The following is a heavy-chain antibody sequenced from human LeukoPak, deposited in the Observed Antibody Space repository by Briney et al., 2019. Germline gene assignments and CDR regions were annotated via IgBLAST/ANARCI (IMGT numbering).Heavy chain of an antibody. D-gene: IGHD3-22*01. V-gene: IGHV4-39*01. Sequence: SETLSLTCTVSGGSISSYYWGWIRQPPGKGLEWIGSIYYSGSTYYNPSLKSRVTISVDTSKNQFSLKLSSVTAADTAVYYCARHSDSSGYLFWGQGTLVTVSS. CDR3: ARHSDSSGYLF. CDR2: IYYSGST. J-gene: IGHJ4*02. CDR1: GGSISSYY.